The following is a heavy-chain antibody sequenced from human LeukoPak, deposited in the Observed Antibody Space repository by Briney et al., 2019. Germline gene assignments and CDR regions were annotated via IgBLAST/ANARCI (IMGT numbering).Heavy chain of an antibody. CDR1: GGSISSSAYY. CDR2: IYYNGRT. D-gene: IGHD1-26*01. Sequence: PSETLSLTCTVSGGSISSSAYYWGWIRQPPGKGLEWIATIYYNGRTYHNPSLESRVTVSMDTSKNQFSLRLNAATAADTAIYYCARRTSGSSSDYWGQGTLVTVSS. V-gene: IGHV4-39*01. J-gene: IGHJ4*02. CDR3: ARRTSGSSSDY.